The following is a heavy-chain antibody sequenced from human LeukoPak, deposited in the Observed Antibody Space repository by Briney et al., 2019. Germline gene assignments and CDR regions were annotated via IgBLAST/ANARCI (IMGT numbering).Heavy chain of an antibody. CDR2: ISYDGTNK. D-gene: IGHD4/OR15-4a*01. CDR1: GFTFSSYA. CDR3: AKDMVYYYYMDV. Sequence: GGSLRPSCAASGFTFSSYAMHWVRRAPGKGLEWVTIISYDGTNKYYADSVKGRFTISRDNSKNTLFLQMNSLRAEDTAVYYCAKDMVYYYYMDVWGKGTTVTVSS. V-gene: IGHV3-30*04. J-gene: IGHJ6*03.